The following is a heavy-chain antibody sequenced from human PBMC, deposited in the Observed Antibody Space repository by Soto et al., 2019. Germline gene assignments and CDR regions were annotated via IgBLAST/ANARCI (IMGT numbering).Heavy chain of an antibody. J-gene: IGHJ4*02. V-gene: IGHV3-30-3*01. CDR3: AREGSGWSYYFDY. CDR2: ISYDGSNK. Sequence: QVQLVESGGGVVQPGRSVRLSCAASGFTFSSYAMHWVRQAPGKGLEWVAVISYDGSNKYYADSVKGRFTISRDNSKNTLYLQMNSLRAEDTAVYYCAREGSGWSYYFDYWGQGTLVTVSS. D-gene: IGHD6-19*01. CDR1: GFTFSSYA.